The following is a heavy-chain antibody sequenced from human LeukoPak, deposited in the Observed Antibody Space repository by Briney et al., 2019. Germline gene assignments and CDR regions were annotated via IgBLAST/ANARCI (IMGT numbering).Heavy chain of an antibody. CDR3: ARDYYDSSGYYYGDY. D-gene: IGHD3-22*01. CDR2: SYTSGST. Sequence: PSETLSLTCTVSGGSISSGSYYWSWIRQPAGKGLEWIGRSYTSGSTNYNPSLKSPVTISVDTSKNQFSLKLSSVTAADTAVYYCARDYYDSSGYYYGDYWGQGTLVTVSS. J-gene: IGHJ4*02. CDR1: GGSISSGSYY. V-gene: IGHV4-61*02.